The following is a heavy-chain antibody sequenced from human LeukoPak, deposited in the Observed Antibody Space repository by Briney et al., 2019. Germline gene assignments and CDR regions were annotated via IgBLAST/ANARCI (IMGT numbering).Heavy chain of an antibody. D-gene: IGHD3-22*01. CDR1: GFTFSTYS. CDR3: ARDPPYYDSSGYYYDY. J-gene: IGHJ4*02. Sequence: GGSLRLSCAASGFTFSTYSMNWVRQAPEKGLEWVSSISGSSIYIYYADSVKGRFTISRDNAKNSLYLQMNSLRAEDTAVYYCARDPPYYDSSGYYYDYWGQGTLVTVSS. V-gene: IGHV3-21*01. CDR2: ISGSSIYI.